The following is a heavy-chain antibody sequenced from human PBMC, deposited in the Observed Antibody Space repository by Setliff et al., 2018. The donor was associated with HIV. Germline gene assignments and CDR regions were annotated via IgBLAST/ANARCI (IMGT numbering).Heavy chain of an antibody. Sequence: SETLSLTCGVYGGSFSGYYWTWIRQPPGKGLEWIAEINHSGSTNYNPSLKRRVTISVDTSKNQFSLKLSSVTAADTAVYYCVRRGWNGYKAFDYWGQGTLVTVSS. CDR3: VRRGWNGYKAFDY. CDR2: INHSGST. D-gene: IGHD5-12*01. V-gene: IGHV4-34*01. J-gene: IGHJ4*02. CDR1: GGSFSGYY.